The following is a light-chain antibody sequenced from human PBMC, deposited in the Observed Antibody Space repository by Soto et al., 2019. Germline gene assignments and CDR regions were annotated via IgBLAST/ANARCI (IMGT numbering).Light chain of an antibody. CDR2: WAS. Sequence: DIVMTQSPDSLAVSLGERATINCKSSQSVLYSSNNKNYLAWYQQKPGQPPKLLIYWASTRESGGPDRFSGXXXXXXXXXTISSLQAEDVAVYYCQQYYSTPLTFGPGTKVDIK. V-gene: IGKV4-1*01. J-gene: IGKJ3*01. CDR1: QSVLYSSNNKNY. CDR3: QQYYSTPLT.